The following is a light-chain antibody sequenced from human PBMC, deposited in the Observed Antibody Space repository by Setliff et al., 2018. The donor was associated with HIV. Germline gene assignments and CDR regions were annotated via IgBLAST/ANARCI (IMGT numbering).Light chain of an antibody. CDR1: RSNIGRNS. CDR2: SNI. Sequence: QSVLTQPPSASGTPGQRVTISCSGSRSNIGRNSVTWYQQFPGAAPKLLIYSNIQQPSGVPDRFSGSKSGSSASLAISGLQSEDEADYYCAAWDDTVSGYVFGTGTKVTV. CDR3: AAWDDTVSGYV. J-gene: IGLJ1*01. V-gene: IGLV1-44*01.